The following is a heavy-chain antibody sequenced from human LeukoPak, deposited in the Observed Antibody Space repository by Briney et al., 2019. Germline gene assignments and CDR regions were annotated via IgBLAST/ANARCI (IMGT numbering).Heavy chain of an antibody. V-gene: IGHV3-23*01. CDR3: AKDSRRGVYYYYGMDV. D-gene: IGHD3-10*01. CDR2: ISGSGGST. CDR1: GFTVSSNY. Sequence: PGGSLRLSCAASGFTVSSNYMSWVRQAPGKGLEWVSAISGSGGSTYYADSVKGRFTISRDNSKNTLYLQMNSLRAEDTAVYYCAKDSRRGVYYYYGMDVWGQGTTVTVSS. J-gene: IGHJ6*02.